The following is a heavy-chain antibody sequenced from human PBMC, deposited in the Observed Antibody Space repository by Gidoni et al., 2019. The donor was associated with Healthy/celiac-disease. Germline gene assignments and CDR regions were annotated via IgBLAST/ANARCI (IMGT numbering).Heavy chain of an antibody. CDR3: AREPAFLTGDFGYFDL. Sequence: QVQLVQSGAEVKTPGSSVRISCQASGGTFSSYTISLVRQAPGQGLEWMGRIIPILGIANYAQKFQGRVTITADKSTSTAYMELSSLRSEDTAVYYCAREPAFLTGDFGYFDLWGRGTLVTVSS. J-gene: IGHJ2*01. CDR2: IIPILGIA. D-gene: IGHD3-9*01. V-gene: IGHV1-69*08. CDR1: GGTFSSYT.